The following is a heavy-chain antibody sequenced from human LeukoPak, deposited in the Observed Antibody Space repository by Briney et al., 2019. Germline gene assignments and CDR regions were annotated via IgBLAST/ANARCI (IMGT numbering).Heavy chain of an antibody. V-gene: IGHV1-18*01. CDR2: ISAYNGNT. D-gene: IGHD2-2*01. J-gene: IGHJ4*02. CDR3: ARGGGIYCSSTSCYVDY. CDR1: GYTFTSYG. Sequence: ASVKVSCKASGYTFTSYGISWVRQAPGQGLEWMGWISAYNGNTNYAQKLQGRITMTTDTSTSTAYMELSSLRSEDTAVYYCARGGGIYCSSTSCYVDYWGQGTLVTVSS.